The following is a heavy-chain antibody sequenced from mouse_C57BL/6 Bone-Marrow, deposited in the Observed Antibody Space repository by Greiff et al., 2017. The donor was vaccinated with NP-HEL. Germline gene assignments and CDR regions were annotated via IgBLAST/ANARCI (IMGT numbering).Heavy chain of an antibody. Sequence: QVQLQQSGPELVKPGASVKISCKASGYAFSSSWMNWVKQRPGKGLEWIGRIYPGDGDTNSNGKFKGKATLTADKSSSTAYMQLSSLTSEDAAVYFCARHYYGSSHWYFDVWGTGTTVTVSS. D-gene: IGHD1-1*01. CDR2: IYPGDGDT. J-gene: IGHJ1*03. V-gene: IGHV1-82*01. CDR1: GYAFSSSW. CDR3: ARHYYGSSHWYFDV.